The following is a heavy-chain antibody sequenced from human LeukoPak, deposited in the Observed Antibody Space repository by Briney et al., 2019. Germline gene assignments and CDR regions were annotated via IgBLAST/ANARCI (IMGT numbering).Heavy chain of an antibody. CDR1: GFTFSSYA. J-gene: IGHJ4*02. CDR2: ISSNGGST. D-gene: IGHD3-16*01. Sequence: PGRSLRLSCAASGFTFSSYAMHWVRQAPGKGLEYVSAISSNGGSTYYANSVKGRFTISRDNSKNTLYLQMGSLRAEDMAVYYCARVAYDYVWGSHDYWGQGTLVTVSS. V-gene: IGHV3-64*01. CDR3: ARVAYDYVWGSHDY.